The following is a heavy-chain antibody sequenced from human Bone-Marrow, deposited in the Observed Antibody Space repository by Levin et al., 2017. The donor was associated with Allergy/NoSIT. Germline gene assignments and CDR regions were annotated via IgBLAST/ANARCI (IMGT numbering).Heavy chain of an antibody. J-gene: IGHJ4*02. D-gene: IGHD1-1*01. CDR2: ISYDGSNK. CDR3: AKDAGAPFDY. Sequence: GGSLRLSCAASGFTFSSYGMHWVRQAPGKGLEWVAVISYDGSNKYYADSVKGRFTISRDNSKNTLYLQMNSLRAEDTAVYYCAKDAGAPFDYWGQGTLVTVSS. CDR1: GFTFSSYG. V-gene: IGHV3-30*18.